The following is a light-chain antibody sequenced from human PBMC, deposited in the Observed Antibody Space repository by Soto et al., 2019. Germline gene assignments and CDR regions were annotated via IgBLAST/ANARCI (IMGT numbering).Light chain of an antibody. CDR3: QQYSSYSLT. CDR2: DAS. V-gene: IGKV1-5*01. Sequence: DIQMTQSPSTLSGSVGDRVTITCRASQSISSRLAWYQQKPGKAPNLLIYDASSLESGVPSRFSGSGSGTEFTLSISSLQPDDFATYYCQQYSSYSLTFGQGTRLEIK. J-gene: IGKJ5*01. CDR1: QSISSR.